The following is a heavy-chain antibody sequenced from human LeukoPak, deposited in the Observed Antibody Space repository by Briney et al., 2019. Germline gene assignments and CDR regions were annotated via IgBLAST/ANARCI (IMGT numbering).Heavy chain of an antibody. CDR3: ARAEASVTTLHY. CDR1: GGSISSYY. CDR2: IHYSGST. V-gene: IGHV4-59*12. Sequence: SETLSLTCTVSGGSISSYYWSWIRQPPGKGLEWIGSIHYSGSTYYNPSLKSRVTISVDTSRNQFSLKLSSVTAADTAVYYCARAEASVTTLHYWGQGTLVTVSS. D-gene: IGHD4-17*01. J-gene: IGHJ4*02.